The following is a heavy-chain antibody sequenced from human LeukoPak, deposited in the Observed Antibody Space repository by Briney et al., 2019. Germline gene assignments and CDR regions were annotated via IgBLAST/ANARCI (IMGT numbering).Heavy chain of an antibody. CDR1: GFSLNEYG. V-gene: IGHV3-30*03. D-gene: IGHD3-10*02. CDR3: ARDRINMLVLGHDSGLDC. Sequence: GGSLILSCVGSGFSLNEYGVHWVRQAPGKGLEWVAVVSYHGGHKYYADSVKGRFTISRDASSDTVSLQMNSLRVEDTAVYYCARDRINMLVLGHDSGLDCWGQGTLVTVSS. CDR2: VSYHGGHK. J-gene: IGHJ4*02.